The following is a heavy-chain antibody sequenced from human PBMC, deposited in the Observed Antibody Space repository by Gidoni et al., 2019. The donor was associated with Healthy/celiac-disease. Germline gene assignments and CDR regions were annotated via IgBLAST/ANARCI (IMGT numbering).Heavy chain of an antibody. CDR3: AKDRTPGIAAHTDY. Sequence: EVQLLESGGGLVQPGGSLRLSCAASGFTFSSNAMSWVRQAPGKGLGWVSAISGSGGSTYYADSVKGRFTISRDNSKNTLYLQMNSLRAEDTAVYYCAKDRTPGIAAHTDYWGQGTLVTVSS. CDR2: ISGSGGST. V-gene: IGHV3-23*01. J-gene: IGHJ4*02. CDR1: GFTFSSNA. D-gene: IGHD6-13*01.